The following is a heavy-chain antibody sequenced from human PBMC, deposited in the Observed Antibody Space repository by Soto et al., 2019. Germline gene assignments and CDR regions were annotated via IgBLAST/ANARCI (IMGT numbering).Heavy chain of an antibody. CDR3: ARDRVAARYYYYYYGMDV. Sequence: ASVKVSCKASGYTFTSYGISWVRQAPGQGLEWMGWISAYNGNTNYAQKLQGRVTMTTDTSTSTAYMELRSLRSDDTAVYYCARDRVAARYYYYYYGMDVWGQGTKVTVSS. V-gene: IGHV1-18*01. D-gene: IGHD6-19*01. CDR2: ISAYNGNT. J-gene: IGHJ6*02. CDR1: GYTFTSYG.